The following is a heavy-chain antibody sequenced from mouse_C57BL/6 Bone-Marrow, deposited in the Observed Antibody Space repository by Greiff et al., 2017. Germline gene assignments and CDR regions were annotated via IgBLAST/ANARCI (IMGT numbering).Heavy chain of an antibody. D-gene: IGHD1-1*01. CDR1: GYTFTSYW. CDR3: ARDYCGSSYWYFDV. J-gene: IGHJ1*03. V-gene: IGHV1-55*01. Sequence: QVHVKQPGAELVKPGASVKMSCKASGYTFTSYWITWVKQRPGQGLEWIGDIYPGSGSTNYNEKFKGKATLTVDTSSHTAYMQLSSLTSEDSAVYYCARDYCGSSYWYFDVWGTGTTVTGSS. CDR2: IYPGSGST.